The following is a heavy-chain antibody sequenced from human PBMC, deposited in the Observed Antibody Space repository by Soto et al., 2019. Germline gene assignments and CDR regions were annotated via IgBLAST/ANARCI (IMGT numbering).Heavy chain of an antibody. CDR2: ISSSSSYI. Sequence: GGSLRLSCAASGFTFSSYSMNWVRQAPGKGLEWVSSISSSSSYIYYADSVKGRFTISRDNAKNSLYLQMNSLRAEDTAVYYCARGHVDTDMVFDYWGQGTLVTVSS. CDR1: GFTFSSYS. D-gene: IGHD5-18*01. J-gene: IGHJ4*02. V-gene: IGHV3-21*01. CDR3: ARGHVDTDMVFDY.